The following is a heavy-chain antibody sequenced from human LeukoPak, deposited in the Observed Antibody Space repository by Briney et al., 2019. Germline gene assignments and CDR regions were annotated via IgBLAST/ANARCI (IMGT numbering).Heavy chain of an antibody. CDR1: GDSISISGHC. CDR3: ARAQIRYYDFWSGYFRWKIDP. CDR2: IYYGGTI. V-gene: IGHV4-39*01. D-gene: IGHD3-3*01. Sequence: PSETLSLTCTVSGDSISISGHCWGWVRQPPGKQLEWIGSIYYGGTIFYNPPLNSRVTISVDTSKNQFSLKLSSVTAADTAVYYCARAQIRYYDFWSGYFRWKIDPWGQGTLVTVSS. J-gene: IGHJ5*02.